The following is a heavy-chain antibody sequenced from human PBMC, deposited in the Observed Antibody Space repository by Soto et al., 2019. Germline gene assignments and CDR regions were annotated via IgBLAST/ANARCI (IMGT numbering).Heavy chain of an antibody. J-gene: IGHJ6*02. CDR2: IYYSGST. CDR3: ARDRYCSGGSCYDYYYGMDV. D-gene: IGHD2-15*01. CDR1: GGSISSGGYY. Sequence: QVQLQESGPGLVKPSQTLSLTCTVSGGSISSGGYYWSWIRQHPGKGLEWIGYIYYSGSTYYNPPLKSRVTISVDTSKNQFSLKLSSVTAADTAVYYCARDRYCSGGSCYDYYYGMDVWGQGTTVTVSS. V-gene: IGHV4-31*03.